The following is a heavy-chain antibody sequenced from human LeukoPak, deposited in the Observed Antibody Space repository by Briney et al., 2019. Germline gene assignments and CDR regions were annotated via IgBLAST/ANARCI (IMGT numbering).Heavy chain of an antibody. CDR2: IYYSDNT. D-gene: IGHD3-22*01. CDR1: GVSISSYY. Sequence: SETLSVTCTVSGVSISSYYWSWIRQPPGKGLEWIGYIYYSDNTNYNSSLKSRVTISEDTSKNQFSLKLTSVTAADTAVYYCAGGNFYDSRGHPYHFHFWGQGTLVSVSS. CDR3: AGGNFYDSRGHPYHFHF. V-gene: IGHV4-59*01. J-gene: IGHJ4*02.